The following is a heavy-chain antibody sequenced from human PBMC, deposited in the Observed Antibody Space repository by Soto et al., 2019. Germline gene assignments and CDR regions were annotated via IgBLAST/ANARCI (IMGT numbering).Heavy chain of an antibody. CDR2: IIPIFGTA. CDR3: ARGRNYDILTGYLLPVY. D-gene: IGHD3-9*01. Sequence: SVKVSCKASGGTFSSYAISWVRQAPGQGLEWMGGIIPIFGTANYAQKFQGRVTITADKSTSTAYMELSSLRSEDTAVYYCARGRNYDILTGYLLPVYWGQGTLVTVSS. V-gene: IGHV1-69*06. J-gene: IGHJ4*02. CDR1: GGTFSSYA.